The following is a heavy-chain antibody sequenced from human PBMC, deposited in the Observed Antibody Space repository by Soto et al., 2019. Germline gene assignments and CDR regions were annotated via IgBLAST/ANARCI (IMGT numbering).Heavy chain of an antibody. J-gene: IGHJ6*02. D-gene: IGHD2-2*01. CDR1: GGSISSSSYY. CDR3: ARHPILCSGSRCYRYYTRDF. V-gene: IGHV4-39*01. Sequence: KPSETLSLTCTVSGGSISSSSYYWGWIRQPPGKGLEWIGSIYYSGSTYYNPSLKSRVTISVDTSKNHFSLKLSSVTAADTAVSYCARHPILCSGSRCYRYYTRDFCGQRSTVTVSS. CDR2: IYYSGST.